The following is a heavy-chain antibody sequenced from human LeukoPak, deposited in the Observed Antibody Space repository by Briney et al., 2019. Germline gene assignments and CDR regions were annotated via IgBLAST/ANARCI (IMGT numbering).Heavy chain of an antibody. D-gene: IGHD7-27*01. V-gene: IGHV3-30-3*01. J-gene: IGHJ4*02. CDR1: GFTFSSYA. CDR2: ISYDGSNK. Sequence: GGSLRLSCAASGFTFSSYAMHWVRQAPGKGLEWVAVISYDGSNKYYADSVKGRFTISRDNSKNTLYLQMNSLRAEDTAVYYYARVSGDNYWGQGTLVTVSS. CDR3: ARVSGDNY.